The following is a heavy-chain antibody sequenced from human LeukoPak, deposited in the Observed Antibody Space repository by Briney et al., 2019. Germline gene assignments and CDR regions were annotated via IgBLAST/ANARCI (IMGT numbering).Heavy chain of an antibody. Sequence: GGSLRLSCAASGFTFSSYSMNWVRQAPGKGLEWVSSISGDSSHIYYADSVKGRFTISRDNAENSLYLQMNSLRDEDTAVYYCARAAMVRGVIIPHFDYWGQGTLVTVSS. CDR3: ARAAMVRGVIIPHFDY. CDR1: GFTFSSYS. D-gene: IGHD3-10*01. J-gene: IGHJ4*02. V-gene: IGHV3-21*01. CDR2: ISGDSSHI.